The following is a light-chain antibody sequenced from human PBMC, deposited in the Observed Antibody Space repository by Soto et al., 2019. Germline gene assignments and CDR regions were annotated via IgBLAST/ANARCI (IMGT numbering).Light chain of an antibody. J-gene: IGKJ4*01. CDR1: QSLLFFNGITY. CDR3: LQGKHLPLT. V-gene: IGKV2-30*01. CDR2: EVS. Sequence: EVVLTQSPLSLPVTVGQPATVSCRSSQSLLFFNGITYLAWFHQRPGQPPRRLISEVSNQDSGVQDRFSDSGSGTDFTLEISRVEAEDVGLFFGLQGKHLPLTFGGGPRVEIK.